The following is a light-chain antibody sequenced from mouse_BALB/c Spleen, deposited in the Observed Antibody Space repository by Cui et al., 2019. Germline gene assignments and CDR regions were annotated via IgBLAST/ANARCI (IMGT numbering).Light chain of an antibody. CDR2: DTS. J-gene: IGKJ4*01. CDR3: QQWSSYPFT. CDR1: SSVSY. V-gene: IGKV4-55*01. Sequence: QIVLTQSQAISSASPGEKVTMTCSASSSVSYMYWYQQKPGSSPRLLIYDTSNLASGVPVRFSGSGSGTSYSLTISRMEAEDAATYYCQQWSSYPFTFGSGTKLEIK.